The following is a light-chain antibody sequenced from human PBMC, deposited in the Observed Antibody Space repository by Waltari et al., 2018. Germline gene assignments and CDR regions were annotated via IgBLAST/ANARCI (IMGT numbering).Light chain of an antibody. CDR3: SSYTNITLVV. J-gene: IGLJ2*01. Sequence: QSALTQPASVSGFSGQSITISCTGTSSDVGGYNHVSWYPQHPGKARKLMIYEVNNPPSGVSNRFSGSKSGNTDSLTISGLQAEGEADYYCSSYTNITLVVFGGATKLTVL. CDR2: EVN. V-gene: IGLV2-14*01. CDR1: SSDVGGYNH.